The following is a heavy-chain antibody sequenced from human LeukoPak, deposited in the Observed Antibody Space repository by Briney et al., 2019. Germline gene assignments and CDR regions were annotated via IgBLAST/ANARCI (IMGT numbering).Heavy chain of an antibody. CDR2: IWYDGSNK. Sequence: PGGSLRLSCAASGFTFSSYGMHWVRQAPGKGLEWVAVIWYDGSNKYYADSVKGRFTISRDNSKNTLYMQMNSLRAEDTAVYYCARETTVTTWDYWGQGTLVTVSS. J-gene: IGHJ4*02. V-gene: IGHV3-33*01. D-gene: IGHD4-11*01. CDR3: ARETTVTTWDY. CDR1: GFTFSSYG.